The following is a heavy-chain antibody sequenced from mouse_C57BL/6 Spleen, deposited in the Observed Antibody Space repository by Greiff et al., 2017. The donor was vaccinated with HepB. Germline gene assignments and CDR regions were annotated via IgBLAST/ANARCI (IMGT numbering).Heavy chain of an antibody. J-gene: IGHJ2*01. D-gene: IGHD1-1*01. CDR3: ARGGTVVATDY. V-gene: IGHV1-54*01. CDR2: INPGSGGT. Sequence: VQLQQSGAELVRPGPSVKVSCKASGYAFTNYLIEWVKQRPGQGLEWIGVINPGSGGTNYNEKFKGKATLTADKSSSTAYMQLSSLTSEDSAVYFCARGGTVVATDYWGQGTTLTVSS. CDR1: GYAFTNYL.